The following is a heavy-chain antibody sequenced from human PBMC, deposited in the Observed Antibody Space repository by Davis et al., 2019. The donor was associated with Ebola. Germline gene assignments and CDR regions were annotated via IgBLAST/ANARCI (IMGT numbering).Heavy chain of an antibody. J-gene: IGHJ6*02. CDR3: LYGMDV. Sequence: GGSLRLSCAASGFTFSSYEMNWVRQAPGKGLEWVASIKQDGSEKYYVDSVKGRFTISRDNAKNSLYLQMNSQRAEDTAVYYCLYGMDVWGQGTTVTVSS. CDR2: IKQDGSEK. CDR1: GFTFSSYE. V-gene: IGHV3-7*01.